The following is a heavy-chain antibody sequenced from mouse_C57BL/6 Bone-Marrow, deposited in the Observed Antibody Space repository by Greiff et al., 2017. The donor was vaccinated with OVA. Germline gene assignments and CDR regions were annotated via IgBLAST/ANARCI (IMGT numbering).Heavy chain of an antibody. V-gene: IGHV5-6*01. CDR1: GFTFSSYG. CDR2: ISSGGSYT. D-gene: IGHD2-5*01. J-gene: IGHJ4*01. CDR3: ARYYSNYYYAMDY. Sequence: EVKLMESGGDLVKPGGSLKLSCAASGFTFSSYGMSWVRQTPDKRLEWVATISSGGSYTYYPDSVKGRFTISRDNAKNTLYLQMSSLKSEDTAMYYCARYYSNYYYAMDYWGQGTSVTVSS.